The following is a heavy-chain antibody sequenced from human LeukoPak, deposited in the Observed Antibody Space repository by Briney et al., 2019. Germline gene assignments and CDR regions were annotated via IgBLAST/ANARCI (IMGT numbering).Heavy chain of an antibody. CDR3: SRGSGWLSVY. D-gene: IGHD6-19*01. J-gene: IGHJ4*02. Sequence: GGSLRLSCTASGFTFGDYLMSWFRQAPGKGMEWIGFISGGTTEYAASVKGRFTISRDDSTSIAYLQMNSLTTEDTAVYYCSRGSGWLSVYWGKGTLVTVSS. CDR2: ISGGTT. CDR1: GFTFGDYL. V-gene: IGHV3-49*03.